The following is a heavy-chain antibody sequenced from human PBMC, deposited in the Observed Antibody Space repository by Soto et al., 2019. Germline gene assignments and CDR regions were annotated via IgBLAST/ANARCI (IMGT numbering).Heavy chain of an antibody. CDR3: ARDYGSGSFRFDY. V-gene: IGHV1-18*01. J-gene: IGHJ4*02. Sequence: QVQLVQSGAEVKKPGASVKVSCKASGYTFTYYGVTWVRQAPGQGLEWMGWISAYNGHINYAQNLQGRVTMTTDTSTNTAYMELRSLRSDDTAVYYCARDYGSGSFRFDYWGQGTLVTVSS. CDR2: ISAYNGHI. CDR1: GYTFTYYG. D-gene: IGHD3-10*01.